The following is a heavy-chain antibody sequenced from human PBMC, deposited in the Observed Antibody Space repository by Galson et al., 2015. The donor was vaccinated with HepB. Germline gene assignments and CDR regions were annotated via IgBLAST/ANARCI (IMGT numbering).Heavy chain of an antibody. D-gene: IGHD5-12*01. CDR2: VSHSGDGS. J-gene: IGHJ3*02. CDR3: AKDSLPIKGIPPWTGRWHGFDI. CDR1: GFTFSTYA. Sequence: SLRLSCAASGFTFSTYAMNWVRQAPGKGLEWVATVSHSGDGSNYADSVKGRFTISRDNSKYTLYLQMSSLRVEDTAVYYCAKDSLPIKGIPPWTGRWHGFDIWGQGTMVTVSS. V-gene: IGHV3-23*01.